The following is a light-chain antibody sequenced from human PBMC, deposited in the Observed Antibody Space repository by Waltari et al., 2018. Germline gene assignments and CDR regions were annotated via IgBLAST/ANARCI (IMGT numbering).Light chain of an antibody. CDR2: KTS. J-gene: IGKJ1*01. CDR1: HNVNGW. Sequence: DVQMTQSPSTLPASVGDRVTITCRASHNVNGWLAWYQQQPGKAPKLLIYKTSNLQRAVPSRFSGSGSGTEFTLTIGNLQPDDFATYYCQQYDSYSLTFGQGTKVDVK. V-gene: IGKV1-5*03. CDR3: QQYDSYSLT.